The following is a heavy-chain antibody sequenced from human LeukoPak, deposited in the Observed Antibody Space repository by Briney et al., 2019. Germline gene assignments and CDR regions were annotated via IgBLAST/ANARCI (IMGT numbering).Heavy chain of an antibody. V-gene: IGHV4-30-2*01. CDR2: IYHRGTT. D-gene: IGHD5-24*01. CDR3: ARVRDPYYYYMDV. CDR1: GGSIGIDDYY. Sequence: PSETLSLTCTVSGGSIGIDDYYWTWIRQPPGKGLEWIGYIYHRGTTYYNPSLESRVTISVDRSKNQFSLKLSFVTAADTAMFYCARVRDPYYYYMDVWGKGTTVTVSS. J-gene: IGHJ6*03.